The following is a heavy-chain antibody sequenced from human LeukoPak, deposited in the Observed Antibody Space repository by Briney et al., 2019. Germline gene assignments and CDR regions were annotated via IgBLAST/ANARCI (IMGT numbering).Heavy chain of an antibody. CDR3: ATALWFGEILYPY. J-gene: IGHJ4*02. Sequence: PGGSLRLSCAASGFTFSSYAMSWVRQAPGKGLEWVSAISGSGGSTYYADSVKGRFTISRDNSKNTLYLQMNSLRAEDTAVYYCATALWFGEILYPYWGQGTLVTVSS. CDR2: ISGSGGST. D-gene: IGHD3-10*01. CDR1: GFTFSSYA. V-gene: IGHV3-23*01.